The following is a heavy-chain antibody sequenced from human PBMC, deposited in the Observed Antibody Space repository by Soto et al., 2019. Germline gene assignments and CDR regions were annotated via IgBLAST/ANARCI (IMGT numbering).Heavy chain of an antibody. V-gene: IGHV3-33*01. CDR2: IWFDGSKR. CDR3: ARDGDSSGYTVYFHX. CDR1: GFSFSKFA. J-gene: IGHJ4*02. D-gene: IGHD3-22*01. Sequence: GGSLRLSCAASGFSFSKFAMHWVRQAPGKGLECVAVIWFDGSKRDYADSVKGRFTVSRDNSENTLSLQMNNLRAEDTGVYYCARDGDSSGYTVYFHXWGQGTVVTVSX.